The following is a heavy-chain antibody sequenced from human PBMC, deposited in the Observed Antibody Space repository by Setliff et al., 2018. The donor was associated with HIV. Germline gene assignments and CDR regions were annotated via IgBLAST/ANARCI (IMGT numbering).Heavy chain of an antibody. CDR3: ARLPTDDFWGRQSERSYFDP. D-gene: IGHD3-3*01. V-gene: IGHV4-39*01. Sequence: SETLSLTCTVSGGSISSGTYHWGWIRQPPGKGLEWIGSIYYSGSTYYNPSLKSRVTISVDTSNSQFSLSLSSVTAADTAVFYCARLPTDDFWGRQSERSYFDPWGQGTLVTVSS. CDR2: IYYSGST. J-gene: IGHJ5*02. CDR1: GGSISSGTYH.